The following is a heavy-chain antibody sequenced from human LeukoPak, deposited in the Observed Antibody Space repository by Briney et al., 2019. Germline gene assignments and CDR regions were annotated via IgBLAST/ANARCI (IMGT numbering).Heavy chain of an antibody. J-gene: IGHJ4*02. D-gene: IGHD6-25*01. CDR2: ISTYNGDI. Sequence: ASVKVSCKASGYTFNTYGISWVRQAPGQGLEWMGWISTYNGDIKYVQNLQGRVTMTTDKSTSTAYMELMSLRSDDTAVYYCLRDAQRPRLTPDYWGQGTLVTVSS. CDR3: LRDAQRPRLTPDY. CDR1: GYTFNTYG. V-gene: IGHV1-18*01.